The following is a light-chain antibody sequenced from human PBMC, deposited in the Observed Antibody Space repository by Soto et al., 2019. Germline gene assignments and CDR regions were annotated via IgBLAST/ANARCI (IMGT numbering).Light chain of an antibody. CDR3: QHSYSTSWT. V-gene: IGKV1-39*01. Sequence: DIQMTQSPSSLSASVGDRVTITCRASQSISSYLNWYQQKPGKAPKLLIYAASSLQSVVPSRFSGSGSWSGFTLTISSLQPEDFATYYCQHSYSTSWTFGQGTKVEIK. CDR1: QSISSY. CDR2: AAS. J-gene: IGKJ1*01.